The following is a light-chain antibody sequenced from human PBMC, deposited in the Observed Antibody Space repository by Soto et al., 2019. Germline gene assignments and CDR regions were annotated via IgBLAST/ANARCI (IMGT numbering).Light chain of an antibody. J-gene: IGKJ1*01. CDR2: GAS. Sequence: EIVLTQSPGSLSLSPGQRATLSCRASQSVDTTFFAWYQKKPGQAPRLLIYGASKRATGIPDRFSGSGSGTEFTLIISRLEPEDFAVYYCQQYRSSVTFGQGTKVEIK. V-gene: IGKV3-20*01. CDR3: QQYRSSVT. CDR1: QSVDTTF.